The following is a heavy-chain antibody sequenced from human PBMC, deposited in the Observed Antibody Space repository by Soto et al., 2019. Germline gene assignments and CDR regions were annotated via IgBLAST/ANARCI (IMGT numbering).Heavy chain of an antibody. V-gene: IGHV3-23*01. CDR1: GFTFSSYA. Sequence: EVQLLESGGGLVQPGGSLRLSCAASGFTFSSYAMSWVRQAPGKGREWVSAVSGSGGSTYYADSVKGRFTISRDNSKNTLYLQMNSLRAEDTAVYYCAKGEYYYDSSGYYGYFDYWGQGPLVTVSS. J-gene: IGHJ4*02. CDR2: VSGSGGST. CDR3: AKGEYYYDSSGYYGYFDY. D-gene: IGHD3-22*01.